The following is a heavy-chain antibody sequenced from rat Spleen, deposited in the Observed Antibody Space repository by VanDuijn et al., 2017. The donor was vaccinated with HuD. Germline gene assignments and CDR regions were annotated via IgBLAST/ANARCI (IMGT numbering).Heavy chain of an antibody. Sequence: EVQLVESGGGLVQPGNSLKLSCAASGFTFSDYNMAWVRQAPKKGLEWVATISYDGSSTYYRDSVKGRFTISRDNAKSTLYLQMDSLRSEDTATYYGARHNSGYGVMDAWGQGASVTVSS. V-gene: IGHV5-7*01. J-gene: IGHJ4*01. CDR3: ARHNSGYGVMDA. CDR2: ISYDGSST. D-gene: IGHD4-3*01. CDR1: GFTFSDYN.